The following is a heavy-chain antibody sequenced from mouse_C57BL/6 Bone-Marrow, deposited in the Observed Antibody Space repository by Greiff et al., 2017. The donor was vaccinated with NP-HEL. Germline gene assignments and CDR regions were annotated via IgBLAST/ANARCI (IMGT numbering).Heavy chain of an antibody. CDR1: GYTFTSYG. D-gene: IGHD2-3*01. Sequence: QVQLQQSGAELARPGASVKLSCKASGYTFTSYGISWVKQRTGQGLGWIGEIYPRSGNTYYNEKFKGKATLTADKSSSTAYMELRSLTSEDSAVYFCARFGGWLRYFDYWGQGTTLTVSS. CDR2: IYPRSGNT. V-gene: IGHV1-81*01. CDR3: ARFGGWLRYFDY. J-gene: IGHJ2*01.